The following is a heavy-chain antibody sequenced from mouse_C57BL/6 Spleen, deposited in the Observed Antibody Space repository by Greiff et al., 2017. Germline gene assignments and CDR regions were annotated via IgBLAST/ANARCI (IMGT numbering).Heavy chain of an antibody. CDR2: ISDGGSYT. V-gene: IGHV5-4*01. Sequence: DVHLVESGGGLVKPGGSLKLSCAASGFTFSSYAMSWVRQTPEKRLEWVATISDGGSYTYYPDNGKGRFTISRDNAKNNLYLQMSHLKSEDTAMYYCARDYYGSSPYFDYWGQGTTLTVSS. CDR1: GFTFSSYA. D-gene: IGHD1-1*01. J-gene: IGHJ2*01. CDR3: ARDYYGSSPYFDY.